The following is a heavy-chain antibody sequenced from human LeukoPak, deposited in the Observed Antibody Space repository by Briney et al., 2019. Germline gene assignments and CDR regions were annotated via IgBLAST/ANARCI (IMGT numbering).Heavy chain of an antibody. CDR3: ARVSSSSWYLFYFDY. CDR1: GASVSSYY. Sequence: SETLSLTCTVSGASVSSYYWSWIRQPPGKGLEWIGYIYYSGSTNYNPSLKSRVTISVDTSKNQFSLKLSSVTAADTAVYYCARVSSSSWYLFYFDYWGQGTLVTVSS. CDR2: IYYSGST. V-gene: IGHV4-59*02. J-gene: IGHJ4*02. D-gene: IGHD6-13*01.